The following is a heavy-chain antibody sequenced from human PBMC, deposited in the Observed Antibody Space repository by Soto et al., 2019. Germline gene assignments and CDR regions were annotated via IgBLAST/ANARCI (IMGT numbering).Heavy chain of an antibody. Sequence: SETLSLTCTVSGGSISSYYWSWIRQPPGKGLEWSGYIYYSGGTNYNPSLKSRVTISLDTSKNKFSLKLSSVTAADTAVYYCTRHSGYSYGFNFDYWGQGTLVTVSS. J-gene: IGHJ4*02. V-gene: IGHV4-59*08. CDR1: GGSISSYY. D-gene: IGHD5-18*01. CDR2: IYYSGGT. CDR3: TRHSGYSYGFNFDY.